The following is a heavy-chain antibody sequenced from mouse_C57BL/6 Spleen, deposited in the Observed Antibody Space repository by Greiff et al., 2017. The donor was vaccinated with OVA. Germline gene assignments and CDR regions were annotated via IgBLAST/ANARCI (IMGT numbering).Heavy chain of an antibody. CDR1: GFNIKDDY. J-gene: IGHJ2*01. V-gene: IGHV14-4*01. Sequence: EVQLQQSGAELVRPGASVKLSCTASGFNIKDDYMHWVKQRPERGLEWIGWIDPENGDTEYASKFQGKATITADTSSNTAYLQLSSLTSEDTAVYYCTPHYYGSSSFDYWGQGTTLTVSS. CDR3: TPHYYGSSSFDY. CDR2: IDPENGDT. D-gene: IGHD1-1*01.